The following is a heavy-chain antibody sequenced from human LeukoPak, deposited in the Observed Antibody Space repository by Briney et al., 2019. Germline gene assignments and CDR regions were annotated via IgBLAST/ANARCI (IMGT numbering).Heavy chain of an antibody. CDR2: ISYDGSNK. J-gene: IGHJ4*02. CDR3: AKDFPQGDY. V-gene: IGHV3-30*18. Sequence: GGSLRLSCAASGFTFSSYGMHWVRQAPGKGLEWVAVISYDGSNKYYADSVKGRFTISRDNSKNTLYLQMNSLRAEDTAVYYCAKDFPQGDYWDQGTLVTVSS. CDR1: GFTFSSYG.